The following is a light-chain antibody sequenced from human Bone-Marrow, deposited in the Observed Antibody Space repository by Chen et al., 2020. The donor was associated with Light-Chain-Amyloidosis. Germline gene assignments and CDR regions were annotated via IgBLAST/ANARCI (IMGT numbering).Light chain of an antibody. Sequence: SYVLTQPSSVSVAPGQTATIACWGNNIGSTSVHRYQQTPGQAPILVVYEDRHRPSGHPERLSGSNSGNTATLTISRVEAGDEADYYCQVWDRSSDRPVFGGGTKLTVL. CDR1: NIGSTS. V-gene: IGLV3-21*02. CDR2: EDR. CDR3: QVWDRSSDRPV. J-gene: IGLJ3*02.